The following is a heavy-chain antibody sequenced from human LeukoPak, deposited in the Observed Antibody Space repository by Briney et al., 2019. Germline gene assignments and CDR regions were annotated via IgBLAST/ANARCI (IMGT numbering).Heavy chain of an antibody. D-gene: IGHD3-10*01. CDR1: GFTFSSYV. V-gene: IGHV3-30*04. CDR2: ISYDGSNE. Sequence: GRSLRLSCAASGFTFSSYVMHWVRQAPGKGLEWVAIISYDGSNEYYADSVKGRFTISRDNSKNTLYLQMNSLRAEDTAVYYCAKNMVRGVYYFDYWGQGTLVTVSS. J-gene: IGHJ4*02. CDR3: AKNMVRGVYYFDY.